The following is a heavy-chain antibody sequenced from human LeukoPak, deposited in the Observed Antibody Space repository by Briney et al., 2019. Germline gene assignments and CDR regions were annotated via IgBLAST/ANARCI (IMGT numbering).Heavy chain of an antibody. Sequence: GSLRLSCAASGFTFSNAWMSWVRQAPGKGLEWVGRIKSKTDGGTTDYAAPVKGRFTISRDDSKNTLYLQMNSLKTEDTAVYYCTTYNWNDEGDWFDPWGQGTLVTVSS. J-gene: IGHJ5*02. CDR3: TTYNWNDEGDWFDP. D-gene: IGHD1-1*01. V-gene: IGHV3-15*01. CDR1: GFTFSNAW. CDR2: IKSKTDGGTT.